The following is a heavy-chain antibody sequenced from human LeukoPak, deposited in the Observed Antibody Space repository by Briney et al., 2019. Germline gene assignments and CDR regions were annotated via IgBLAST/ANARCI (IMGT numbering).Heavy chain of an antibody. J-gene: IGHJ4*02. CDR2: ISSSSSYI. CDR3: ARGYSGYELFDY. Sequence: GGSLRLSCAASRFTFSSYSMTWVRQAPGKGLEWVSSISSSSSYIYYADSVKGRFTISRDNAKNSLYLQMNSLRAEDTAIYYCARGYSGYELFDYWGQGTQVTVSS. CDR1: RFTFSSYS. D-gene: IGHD5-12*01. V-gene: IGHV3-21*06.